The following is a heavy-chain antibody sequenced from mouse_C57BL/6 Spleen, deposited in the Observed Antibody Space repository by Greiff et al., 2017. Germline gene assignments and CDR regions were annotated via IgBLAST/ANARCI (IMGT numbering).Heavy chain of an antibody. V-gene: IGHV1-18*01. CDR2: INPNNGGT. J-gene: IGHJ4*01. D-gene: IGHD1-1*01. CDR1: GYTFTDYN. Sequence: VQLKESGPELVKPGASVKIPCKASGYTFTDYNMDWVKQSHGKSLEWIGDINPNNGGTIYNQKFKGKATLTVDKSSSTAYMELRSLTSEDTAVYYCARGYYGSSYVNYYAMDYWGQGTSVTVSS. CDR3: ARGYYGSSYVNYYAMDY.